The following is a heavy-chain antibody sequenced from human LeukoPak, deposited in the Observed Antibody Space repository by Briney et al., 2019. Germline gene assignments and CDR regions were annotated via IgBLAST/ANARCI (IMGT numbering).Heavy chain of an antibody. V-gene: IGHV1-8*03. CDR3: ARVEVGDQTRDY. D-gene: IGHD1-26*01. J-gene: IGHJ4*02. Sequence: ASVRVSCKASGYTFTSYDINWVRQATGQGLEWMGWMNPNSGNTGYAQKFQGRVTITRNTSISTAYMELSSLRSEDTAVYYCARVEVGDQTRDYWGQGTLVTVSS. CDR2: MNPNSGNT. CDR1: GYTFTSYD.